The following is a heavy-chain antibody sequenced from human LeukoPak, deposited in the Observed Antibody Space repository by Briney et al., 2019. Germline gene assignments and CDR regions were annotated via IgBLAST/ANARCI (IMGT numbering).Heavy chain of an antibody. CDR1: GGSISSYY. J-gene: IGHJ4*02. CDR3: ASDSSWYADY. CDR2: IYYSGST. V-gene: IGHV4-59*01. Sequence: SETLSLTCTVSGGSISSYYWSWIRQPPGKGLEWIGYIYYSGSTNYNPSLKSRVTISVDTSKNQFSLKLSSVTAADTAVYYCASDSSWYADYWGQGTLVTVSS. D-gene: IGHD6-13*01.